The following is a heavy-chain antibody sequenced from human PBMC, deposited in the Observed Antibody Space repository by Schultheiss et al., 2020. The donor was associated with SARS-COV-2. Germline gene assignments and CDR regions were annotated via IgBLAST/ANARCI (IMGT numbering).Heavy chain of an antibody. J-gene: IGHJ2*01. V-gene: IGHV3-21*04. D-gene: IGHD2-15*01. CDR2: ISSSSSYI. Sequence: GGSLRLSCAASGFTFSSYSMNWVRQAPGKGLEWVSSISSSSSYIYYADSVKCRFTISRDNAKNSLYLQMNSLRAEDTAVYYCATVVVAATPYWYFDLWGRGTLVTVSS. CDR3: ATVVVAATPYWYFDL. CDR1: GFTFSSYS.